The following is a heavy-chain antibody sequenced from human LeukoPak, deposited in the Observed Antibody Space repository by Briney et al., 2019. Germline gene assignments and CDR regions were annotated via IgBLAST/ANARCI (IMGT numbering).Heavy chain of an antibody. D-gene: IGHD3-22*01. CDR1: SGSISISHY. V-gene: IGHV4-39*07. CDR2: ISYGGTT. CDR3: ARDRSSQWFYY. J-gene: IGHJ4*02. Sequence: SETLSLTCAVSSGSISISHYWGWIRQPPGKGLEWIGSISYGGTTYYNPSPKGRVTISLDTSKTQFSLEVSSVTAADTAVYYCARDRSSQWFYYWGQGTLVAVSS.